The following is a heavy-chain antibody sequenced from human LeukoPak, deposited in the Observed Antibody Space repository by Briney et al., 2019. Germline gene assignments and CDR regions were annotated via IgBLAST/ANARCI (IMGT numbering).Heavy chain of an antibody. Sequence: SDTLSLTCAVSGGSISSGDYSWRWIRQPPGKGLEWIGYIFQSGSTYYNPSLKSRVTISVDRSKNQFSLKLSSVTAADTAVYYCARVGSDWNDVRYNWFDPWGQGTLVTVSS. CDR2: IFQSGST. D-gene: IGHD1-1*01. J-gene: IGHJ5*02. V-gene: IGHV4-30-2*01. CDR3: ARVGSDWNDVRYNWFDP. CDR1: GGSISSGDYS.